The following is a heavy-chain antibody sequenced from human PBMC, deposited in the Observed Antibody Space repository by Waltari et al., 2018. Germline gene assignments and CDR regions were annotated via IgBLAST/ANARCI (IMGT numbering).Heavy chain of an antibody. V-gene: IGHV3-30*18. Sequence: QVQLVESGGGVVQPGRSLRLSCAASGFTFSSYGMHWVRQAPGKGLEWVAVISYNGSNKYYADSVKGRFTISRDNSKNTLYLQMNSLRADDTAVYYCAKGGYCSSTSCYPDDYWGQGTLVTVSS. CDR2: ISYNGSNK. D-gene: IGHD2-2*01. J-gene: IGHJ4*02. CDR1: GFTFSSYG. CDR3: AKGGYCSSTSCYPDDY.